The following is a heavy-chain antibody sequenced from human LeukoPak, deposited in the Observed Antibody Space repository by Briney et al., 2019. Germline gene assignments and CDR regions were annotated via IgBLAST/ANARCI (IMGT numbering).Heavy chain of an antibody. D-gene: IGHD1-26*01. J-gene: IGHJ5*01. Sequence: GAAVKVSCKASGYTFTDYYIHWVRQAPGQGLEWMGWINPSSGDTNYAQKFQGWVTMTRDMSISTAYMELSRLRSDDTAICYCARATGTYWWFDSWGQGTLVTVSS. V-gene: IGHV1-2*04. CDR3: ARATGTYWWFDS. CDR1: GYTFTDYY. CDR2: INPSSGDT.